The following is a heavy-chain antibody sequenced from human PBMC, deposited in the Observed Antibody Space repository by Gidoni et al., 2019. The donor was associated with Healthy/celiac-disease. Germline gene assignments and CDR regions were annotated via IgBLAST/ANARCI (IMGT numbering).Heavy chain of an antibody. V-gene: IGHV3-23*01. D-gene: IGHD6-6*01. CDR3: AKGIAARHPLNAFDI. J-gene: IGHJ3*02. Sequence: EVQLLESGGGLVQPGWSLRLSCAASGFTFRRYAMSWVRQAPGKGLEWVSAISGSGGSTYYADSVKGRFTISRDNSKNTLYLQMNSLRDEDTAVYYCAKGIAARHPLNAFDIWGQGTMVTVSS. CDR1: GFTFRRYA. CDR2: ISGSGGST.